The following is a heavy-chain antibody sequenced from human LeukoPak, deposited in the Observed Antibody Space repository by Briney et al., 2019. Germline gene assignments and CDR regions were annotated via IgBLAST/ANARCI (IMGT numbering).Heavy chain of an antibody. CDR3: ASLRERSYYARGFDY. Sequence: SETLSLTCTVSGGSISSNSYYWGWIRQPPGKGLEWIGNIFYSGSTDYSPSLKSRVTISVDTSKNQFSLRLSSVTAADTAVYYCASLRERSYYARGFDYWGQGTLVTVSS. D-gene: IGHD1-26*01. V-gene: IGHV4-39*01. CDR1: GGSISSNSYY. CDR2: IFYSGST. J-gene: IGHJ4*02.